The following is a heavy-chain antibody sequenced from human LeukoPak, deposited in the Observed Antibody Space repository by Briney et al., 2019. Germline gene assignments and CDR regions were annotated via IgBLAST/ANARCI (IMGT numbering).Heavy chain of an antibody. CDR2: ISWNSDSI. CDR1: GFTFDDYA. CDR3: AKDMNYYGMDV. J-gene: IGHJ6*02. V-gene: IGHV3-9*01. Sequence: GGSLRLSCAASGFTFDDYAMHWVRQAPGKGLEWVSGISWNSDSIGYADPVKGRFTISRDNAKNPLYLQMNSLRAEDTALYYCAKDMNYYGMDVWGQGTTVTVSS.